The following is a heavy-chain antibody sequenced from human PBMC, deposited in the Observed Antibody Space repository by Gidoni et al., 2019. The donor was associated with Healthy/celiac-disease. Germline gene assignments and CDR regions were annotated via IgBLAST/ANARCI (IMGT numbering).Heavy chain of an antibody. CDR1: GFPFSSYA. D-gene: IGHD3-22*01. CDR2: ISGIVGST. V-gene: IGHV3-23*01. Sequence: EVQLLESGGGLVTPGGCLRLSCAASGFPFSSYAMSCVRQAPGKGLEWVTAISGIVGSTYYADSVKGRFTISRDNSKNTLYLQMNSLRAEDTAVYYCAKDFELYDSSGYYYWGQGTLVTVSS. CDR3: AKDFELYDSSGYYY. J-gene: IGHJ4*02.